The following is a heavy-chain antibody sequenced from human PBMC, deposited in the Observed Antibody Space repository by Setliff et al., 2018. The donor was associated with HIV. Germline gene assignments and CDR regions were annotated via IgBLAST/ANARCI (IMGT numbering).Heavy chain of an antibody. Sequence: ASETLSLTCSVSGGSMSTYYWSWIRQPAGKRLEWIGRVYTSGRTYYNPSLKSRVTMSVDTSKHQFSLNLNSVTAADTAVYFCATSEWELIDFDYWGQGTLVTVSS. V-gene: IGHV4-4*07. CDR1: GGSMSTYY. CDR2: VYTSGRT. D-gene: IGHD1-26*01. CDR3: ATSEWELIDFDY. J-gene: IGHJ4*02.